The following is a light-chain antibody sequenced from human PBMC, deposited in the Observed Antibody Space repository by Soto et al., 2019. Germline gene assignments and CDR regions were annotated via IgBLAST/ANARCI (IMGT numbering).Light chain of an antibody. V-gene: IGLV6-57*04. CDR3: HSYDSSAHWV. CDR1: GGSIATNY. J-gene: IGLJ3*02. CDR2: QDN. Sequence: NFMLTQPHSESESPGKTVTISCTRSGGSIATNYVQWYQQRPGSAPTPVIFQDNDRPSGVPDRFSGSIDSSSNSASLTISGLRTEDEADYYCHSYDSSAHWVFGGGTKLTVL.